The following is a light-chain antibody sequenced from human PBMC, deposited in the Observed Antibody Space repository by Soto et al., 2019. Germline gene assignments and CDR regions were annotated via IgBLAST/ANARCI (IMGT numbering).Light chain of an antibody. CDR1: QSLLHSNGENY. CDR3: TQGLQSPVS. V-gene: IGKV2-28*01. CDR2: LGS. J-gene: IGKJ4*01. Sequence: TVMTQSPLSLSVTPGEPASISCRSSQSLLHSNGENYLDWYVQKPGQSPQLLIYLGSNRASGVPERFSGSESGTDFTLKISRVEAEDVGVYYCTQGLQSPVSFGGGTKVEIK.